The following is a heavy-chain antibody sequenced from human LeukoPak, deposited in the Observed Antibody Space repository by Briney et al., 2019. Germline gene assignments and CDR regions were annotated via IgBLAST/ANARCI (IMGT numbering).Heavy chain of an antibody. CDR3: VRDVVDWGSLQYYFEY. CDR2: IYSTGST. J-gene: IGHJ4*02. D-gene: IGHD7-27*01. CDR1: GGSISSGNYY. V-gene: IGHV4-61*02. Sequence: SQTLSLTCTVSGGSISSGNYYWSWIRQPAGEGLECIGRIYSTGSTNYNPSLKSRVTISVDTSKNQFSLKLSSVTAADTAVYYCVRDVVDWGSLQYYFEYWGQGTLVTVSS.